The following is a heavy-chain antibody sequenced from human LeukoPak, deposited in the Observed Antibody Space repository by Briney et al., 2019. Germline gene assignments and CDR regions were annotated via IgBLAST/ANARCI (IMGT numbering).Heavy chain of an antibody. D-gene: IGHD3-22*01. V-gene: IGHV4-38-2*02. CDR3: ARDLYYYDSSGYYYRWFDP. CDR2: FYHGGST. Sequence: SETLSLTCTVSGYSISTGYYWDWIRQPPGKGLEWIGTFYHGGSTYYNPSLKSRVTISVDTSKNQFSLKLSSVTAADTAVYYCARDLYYYDSSGYYYRWFDPWGQGTLVTVSS. J-gene: IGHJ5*02. CDR1: GYSISTGYY.